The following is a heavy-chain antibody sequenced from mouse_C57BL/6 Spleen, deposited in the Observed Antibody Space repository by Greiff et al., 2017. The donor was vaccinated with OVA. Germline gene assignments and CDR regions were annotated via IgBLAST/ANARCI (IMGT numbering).Heavy chain of an antibody. J-gene: IGHJ2*01. CDR2: FYPGSGSI. D-gene: IGHD1-1*01. CDR3: ARHEAYGSSPWYFDY. CDR1: GYTFTEYT. V-gene: IGHV1-62-2*01. Sequence: VKLVESGAELVKPGASVKLSCKASGYTFTEYTIHWVKQRSGQGLEWIGWFYPGSGSIKYNEKFKDKATLTADKSSSTVYMELSRLTSEDSAVYFCARHEAYGSSPWYFDYWGQGTTLTVSS.